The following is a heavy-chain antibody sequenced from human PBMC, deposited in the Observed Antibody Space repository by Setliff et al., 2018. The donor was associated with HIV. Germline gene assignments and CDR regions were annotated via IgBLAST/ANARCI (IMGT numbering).Heavy chain of an antibody. CDR3: ARGEGSGYYYSGGYFDL. D-gene: IGHD3-22*01. V-gene: IGHV1-24*01. CDR1: GYTLSELS. J-gene: IGHJ2*01. Sequence: ASVKVSCKVYGYTLSELSIHWVRQAPGKGLEWMGYFDPQDGETVYAQKFQGRVTLTEDTSTGTAYMELSGLRSEDTAVYYCARGEGSGYYYSGGYFDLWGRGTLVTVSS. CDR2: FDPQDGET.